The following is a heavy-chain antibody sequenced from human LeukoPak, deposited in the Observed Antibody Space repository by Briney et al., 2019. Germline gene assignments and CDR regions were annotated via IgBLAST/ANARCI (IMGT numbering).Heavy chain of an antibody. Sequence: GGSLRLSCAASGFTFNDYPMHWVPQAPGKGLECVSLISGDGSVTYYADSVKGRFTISRDNSKNSLYLQMNSLRLEDTALYYCATGSQPGTTFDYWGQGTLVTASS. D-gene: IGHD1-14*01. J-gene: IGHJ4*02. CDR2: ISGDGSVT. CDR3: ATGSQPGTTFDY. CDR1: GFTFNDYP. V-gene: IGHV3-43*02.